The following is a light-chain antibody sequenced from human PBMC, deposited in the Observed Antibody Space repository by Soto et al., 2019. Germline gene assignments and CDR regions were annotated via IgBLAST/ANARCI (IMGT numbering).Light chain of an antibody. CDR2: EVS. CDR1: SSDVGGYNY. CDR3: TSYTSSSTWV. J-gene: IGLJ3*02. Sequence: QSVLTQPASVSGSPGQSITISCTGTSSDVGGYNYVSWYQQHPGKAPKLMIYEVSNRPSGVSNRFSGSKSGNTASLTISGLQAEDEADYCTSYTSSSTWVFGGGTQLTV. V-gene: IGLV2-14*01.